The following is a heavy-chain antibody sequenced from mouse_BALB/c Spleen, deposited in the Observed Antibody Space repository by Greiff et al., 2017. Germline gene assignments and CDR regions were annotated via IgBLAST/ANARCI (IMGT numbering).Heavy chain of an antibody. CDR1: EFSLTSYD. J-gene: IGHJ4*01. V-gene: IGHV2-9-2*01. Sequence: VQLQQSGPGLVAPSQSLSITCTASEFSLTSYDISWIRQPPGKGLEWLGVIWTGGGTNYNSAFMSRLSISKDNSKSQVFLKMNSLQTDDTAIYYCVREEGRSGSWGDYWGQGTSVTVSS. CDR3: VREEGRSGSWGDY. D-gene: IGHD3-1*01. CDR2: IWTGGGT.